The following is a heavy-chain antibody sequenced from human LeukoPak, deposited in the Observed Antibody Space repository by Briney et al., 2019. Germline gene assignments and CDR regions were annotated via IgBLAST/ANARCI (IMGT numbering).Heavy chain of an antibody. D-gene: IGHD3-10*01. Sequence: ASVKVSCKASGYTFTSYGISWVRQAPGQGLEWMGGIIPIFGTANYAQKFQGRVTITADKSTSTAYMELSSLRSEDTAVYYCARAPFNYGSGRPPFNYYYMDVWGKGTTVTVSS. J-gene: IGHJ6*03. CDR1: GYTFTSYG. CDR3: ARAPFNYGSGRPPFNYYYMDV. V-gene: IGHV1-69*06. CDR2: IIPIFGTA.